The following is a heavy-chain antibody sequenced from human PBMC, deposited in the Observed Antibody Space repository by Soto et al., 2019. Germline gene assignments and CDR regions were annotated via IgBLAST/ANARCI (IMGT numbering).Heavy chain of an antibody. Sequence: EVQLVESGGGLVQPGGSLRLSCAASGFIFSGYWMHWVRQAPGKGLVWVSRINSDGSTTSYADSVKGRFTISRDNAKNTMYLQMNSLRAEDTAVYYCARLLGGSGSFIDYWGQGTQVTVSS. J-gene: IGHJ4*02. V-gene: IGHV3-74*01. CDR3: ARLLGGSGSFIDY. CDR2: INSDGSTT. D-gene: IGHD3-10*01. CDR1: GFIFSGYW.